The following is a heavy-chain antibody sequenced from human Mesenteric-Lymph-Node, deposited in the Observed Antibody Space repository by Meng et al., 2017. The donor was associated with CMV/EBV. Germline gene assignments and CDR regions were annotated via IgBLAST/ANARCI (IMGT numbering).Heavy chain of an antibody. CDR1: GGSISSSSYY. J-gene: IGHJ5*02. CDR3: ARPHYYGSGSSPWFDP. V-gene: IGHV4-39*01. Sequence: QLQLQESGPGLVKPSETLSQTCTVSGGSISSSSYYWGWIRQPPGKGLEWIGSIYYSGSTYYNPSLKSRVTISVDTSKNQFSLKLSSVTAADTAVYYCARPHYYGSGSSPWFDPWGQGTLVTVSS. D-gene: IGHD3-10*01. CDR2: IYYSGST.